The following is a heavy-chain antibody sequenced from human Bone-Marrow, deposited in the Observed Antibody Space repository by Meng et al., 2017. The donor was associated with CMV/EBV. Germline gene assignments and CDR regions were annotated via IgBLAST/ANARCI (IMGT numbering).Heavy chain of an antibody. V-gene: IGHV4-59*01. Sequence: SETLSLTCTVSGGSISSYYWSWIRQPPGKGLEWIGYIYYSGSTNYNPSLKSRVTISVDTSKNQFSLKLSSVTAADTAVYYCAGGGSSWYYFDYWGQGSLVNIAS. CDR2: IYYSGST. D-gene: IGHD6-13*01. CDR1: GGSISSYY. CDR3: AGGGSSWYYFDY. J-gene: IGHJ4*02.